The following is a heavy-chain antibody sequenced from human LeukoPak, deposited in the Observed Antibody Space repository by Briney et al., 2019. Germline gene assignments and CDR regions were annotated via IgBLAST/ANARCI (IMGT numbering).Heavy chain of an antibody. J-gene: IGHJ4*02. CDR1: GYTFVNYY. Sequence: GALVKVSCKASGYTFVNYYVHWVRQAPGQGLEWVGAINPYGGTTAYAQSLQGRVTVTRDTSSNTVYMELNSLTSEDTAIYYCARDLISPDYWGQGTLVTVSS. CDR2: INPYGGTT. D-gene: IGHD2/OR15-2a*01. V-gene: IGHV1-46*04. CDR3: ARDLISPDY.